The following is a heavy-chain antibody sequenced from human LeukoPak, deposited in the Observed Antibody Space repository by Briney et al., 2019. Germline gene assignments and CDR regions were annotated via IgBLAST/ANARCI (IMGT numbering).Heavy chain of an antibody. CDR2: INHSRST. D-gene: IGHD6-19*01. J-gene: IGHJ4*02. CDR3: ATTRDLAVAGTLDPKE. V-gene: IGHV4-34*01. Sequence: PSETLSLTCAVYGGSFSGYYWNCIRQPPGKGLEWIGEINHSRSTNYSPSLKSRVTISIDTSKNQFSLKLSSVTAADTAVYYCATTRDLAVAGTLDPKEWGQGTLVTVSS. CDR1: GGSFSGYY.